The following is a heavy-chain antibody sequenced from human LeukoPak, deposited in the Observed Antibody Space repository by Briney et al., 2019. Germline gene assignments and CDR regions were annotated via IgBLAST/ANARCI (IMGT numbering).Heavy chain of an antibody. J-gene: IGHJ4*02. CDR2: IKPDGSET. CDR1: GFTFSPYW. D-gene: IGHD5-12*01. CDR3: ARDENSGYDYGGFDY. Sequence: GGSLRLSCAASGFTFSPYWMSWVRQGPGKGLEWVANIKPDGSETHYVDSVKGRFTISRDNAKNSLYLQLNSLRPEDAAVYYCARDENSGYDYGGFDYWGQGTLVTVSS. V-gene: IGHV3-7*01.